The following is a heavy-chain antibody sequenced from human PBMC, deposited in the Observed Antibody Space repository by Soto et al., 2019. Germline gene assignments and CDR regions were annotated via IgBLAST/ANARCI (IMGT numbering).Heavy chain of an antibody. Sequence: SETLSLTCAVSGDSISSYYCMWIRQPPGKGLESIGYLYYGRSANYNPSLKSRVTLSVDRSTDQCSLKLSSMTAADTAVYYCARSQTPVTPHDYWGQGTLVTVSS. D-gene: IGHD4-17*01. CDR3: ARSQTPVTPHDY. CDR1: GDSISSYY. J-gene: IGHJ4*02. V-gene: IGHV4-59*12. CDR2: LYYGRSA.